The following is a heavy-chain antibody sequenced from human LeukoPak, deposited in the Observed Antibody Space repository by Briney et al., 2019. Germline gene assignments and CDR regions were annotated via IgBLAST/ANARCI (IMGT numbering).Heavy chain of an antibody. V-gene: IGHV4-38-2*02. CDR3: AKYLGYPLYYFDY. CDR2: IYHSGST. D-gene: IGHD2-15*01. J-gene: IGHJ4*02. Sequence: SETLSLTCTVSGYSISSGYYWGWIRQPPGKGLEWIGSIYHSGSTYYNPSLKSRVTISVDTSKNQFSLKLSSVTAADTAVYYCAKYLGYPLYYFDYWGRGTLVTVSS. CDR1: GYSISSGYY.